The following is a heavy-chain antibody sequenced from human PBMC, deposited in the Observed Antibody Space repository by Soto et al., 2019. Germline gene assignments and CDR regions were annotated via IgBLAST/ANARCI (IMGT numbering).Heavy chain of an antibody. CDR2: IKQDGSAK. D-gene: IGHD4-17*01. Sequence: EVQLVEYWGGLVQPGGSLRLSCAVSGVTFSSYWMSWVRPAPGKWLEWVANIKQDGSAKYYVDSVNGRFTISRDHAQNALGVQMNSLRTEDADVYYCARVRMTTSTDYYYYYGMDVWGQGTTVTVSS. J-gene: IGHJ6*01. CDR3: ARVRMTTSTDYYYYYGMDV. CDR1: GVTFSSYW. V-gene: IGHV3-7*01.